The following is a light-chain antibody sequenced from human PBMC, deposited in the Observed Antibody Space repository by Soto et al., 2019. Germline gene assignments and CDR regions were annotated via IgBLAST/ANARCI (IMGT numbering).Light chain of an antibody. J-gene: IGKJ3*01. CDR1: QDVDNY. CDR3: QQYGSSPVT. CDR2: GAY. V-gene: IGKV1-9*01. Sequence: DIQLTQSPSFLSAFVGDRVTITCRASQDVDNYLAWHQQRPGKAPRLLISGAYFLQSGVPSRFSGSGSGTDFTLTISRLEPEDFAVYYCQQYGSSPVTFGPGTKVDIK.